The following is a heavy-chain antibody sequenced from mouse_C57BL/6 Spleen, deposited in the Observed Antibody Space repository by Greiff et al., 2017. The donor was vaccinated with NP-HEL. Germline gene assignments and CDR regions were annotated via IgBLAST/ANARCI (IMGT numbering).Heavy chain of an antibody. CDR2: IHPNSGST. V-gene: IGHV1-64*01. CDR3: ATYYSNYEYYAMDY. J-gene: IGHJ4*01. D-gene: IGHD2-5*01. Sequence: QVQLQQPGAELVKPGASVKLSCKASGYTFTSYWMHWVKQRPGQGLEWIEMIHPNSGSTNYNEKFKSKATLTVDKSSSTAYMQLSSLTSEDSAVYYCATYYSNYEYYAMDYWGQGTSVTVSS. CDR1: GYTFTSYW.